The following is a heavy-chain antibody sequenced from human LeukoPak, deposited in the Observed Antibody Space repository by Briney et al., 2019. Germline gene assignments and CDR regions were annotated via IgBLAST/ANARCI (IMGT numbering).Heavy chain of an antibody. V-gene: IGHV3-48*01. CDR2: ISSASSTI. CDR3: ARGMYSSTWSNPYWYFDL. Sequence: GGSLRLSCAASGFTFSTHTMNWVRQAPGKGPEWVSSISSASSTIHYADSVKGRFTISRDNAKNSLFLQLNSLRVEDTAVCYCARGMYSSTWSNPYWYFDLWGRGTLVTVSS. CDR1: GFTFSTHT. J-gene: IGHJ2*01. D-gene: IGHD6-13*01.